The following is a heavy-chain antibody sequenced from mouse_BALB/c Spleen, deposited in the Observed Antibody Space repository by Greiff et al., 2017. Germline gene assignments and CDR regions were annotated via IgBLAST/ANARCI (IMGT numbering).Heavy chain of an antibody. CDR3: ARESPTTVVNFDY. Sequence: VQLQQSGPELVKPGASVKMSCTASGYTFTSYVMHWVKQKPGQGLEWIGSINPYNDGTKYNEKFKGKATLTSDKSSSTAYMELSSLTSEDSAVYYCARESPTTVVNFDYWGQGTTLTVSS. CDR2: INPYNDGT. V-gene: IGHV1-14*01. D-gene: IGHD1-1*01. J-gene: IGHJ2*01. CDR1: GYTFTSYV.